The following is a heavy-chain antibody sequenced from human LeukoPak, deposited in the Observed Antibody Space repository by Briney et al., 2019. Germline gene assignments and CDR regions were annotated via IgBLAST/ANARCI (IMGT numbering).Heavy chain of an antibody. V-gene: IGHV3-21*01. CDR3: ASGPWYHYFDY. CDR2: ITSSSSYI. Sequence: GGSLRLSCAASGLTVSSNCMSWVRQAPGKGLEWVSSITSSSSYIYYADSVKGRFTISRDNAKNSLYLQMNSLRAEDTAVYYCASGPWYHYFDYWGQGTLVTVSS. J-gene: IGHJ4*02. CDR1: GLTVSSNC. D-gene: IGHD6-13*01.